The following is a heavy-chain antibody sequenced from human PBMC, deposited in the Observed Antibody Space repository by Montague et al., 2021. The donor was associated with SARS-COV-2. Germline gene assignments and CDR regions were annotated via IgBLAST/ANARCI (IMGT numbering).Heavy chain of an antibody. CDR2: IYYSGST. CDR1: GGSISSSSYY. CDR3: ARVGRQQLVRLSGMDV. V-gene: IGHV4-39*07. D-gene: IGHD6-13*01. J-gene: IGHJ6*02. Sequence: SETPSLTCTVSGGSISSSSYYWGWIRQHPGKGLEWIGSIYYSGSTHYNPSLKSRVTISVDTSKNQFSLKLSSVTAADTAVYYCARVGRQQLVRLSGMDVWGQGTTVTVSS.